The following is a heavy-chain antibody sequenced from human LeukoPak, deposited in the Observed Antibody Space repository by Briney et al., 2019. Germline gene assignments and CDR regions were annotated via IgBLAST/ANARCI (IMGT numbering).Heavy chain of an antibody. CDR1: GYFIRTDYY. CDR2: IYKNGNT. CDR3: ARDLWYYYDSSGYYYAAFDI. Sequence: PSETLSLTCSVSGYFIRTDYYWGWVRQAPGKGPEWIGNIYKNGNTYYNPSLRSRVTISVDTSKNEFSLKVKSMTAADTAVYYCARDLWYYYDSSGYYYAAFDIWGQGTMVTVSS. J-gene: IGHJ3*02. V-gene: IGHV4-38-2*02. D-gene: IGHD3-22*01.